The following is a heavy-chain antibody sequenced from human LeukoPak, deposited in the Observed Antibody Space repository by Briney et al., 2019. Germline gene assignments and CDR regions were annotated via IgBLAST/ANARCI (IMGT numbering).Heavy chain of an antibody. CDR3: ARQYGSYNPFDY. CDR1: GGSINTYY. CDR2: IYSSGST. Sequence: PSETLSLTCTVSGGSINTYYWSWIRRTPGKGLEWIGYIYSSGSTKYNPSLKSRVSISVDTSKNQFSLKLSSVTAADTALYYCARQYGSYNPFDYWGQGTLVTVSS. V-gene: IGHV4-59*08. D-gene: IGHD3-10*01. J-gene: IGHJ4*02.